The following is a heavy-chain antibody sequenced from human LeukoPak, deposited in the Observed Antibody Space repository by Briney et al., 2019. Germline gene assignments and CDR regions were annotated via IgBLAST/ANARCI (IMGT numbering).Heavy chain of an antibody. V-gene: IGHV4-31*03. CDR3: ARGRGGVVVIIRDYYYGMDV. J-gene: IGHJ6*02. D-gene: IGHD3-22*01. CDR1: GGSISSGGYY. CDR2: IYYSGST. Sequence: SETLSLTCTVSGGSISSGGYYWSWIRQHPGKGLEWIGYIYYSGSTYYNPSLKSRVTISVDTSKNQFSLKLSSVTAADTAVYYCARGRGGVVVIIRDYYYGMDVWGQGTTVTVSS.